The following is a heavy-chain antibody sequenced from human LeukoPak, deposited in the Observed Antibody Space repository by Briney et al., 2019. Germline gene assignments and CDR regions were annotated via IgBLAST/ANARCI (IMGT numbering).Heavy chain of an antibody. Sequence: GGSLRLSCAASGFTVSSNYMSWVRQAPGKGLEWVSVIYSGGSTYYADSVKGRFTISRDNSKNTLYLQMNSLRAEDTAVYYCARLIPPGGDYFDYWGQGTLVTVSS. D-gene: IGHD2-21*01. CDR2: IYSGGST. V-gene: IGHV3-66*04. J-gene: IGHJ4*02. CDR3: ARLIPPGGDYFDY. CDR1: GFTVSSNY.